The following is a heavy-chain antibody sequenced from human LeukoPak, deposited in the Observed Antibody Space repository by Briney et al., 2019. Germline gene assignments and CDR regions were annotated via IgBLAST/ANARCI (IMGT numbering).Heavy chain of an antibody. V-gene: IGHV3-53*01. Sequence: GGSLRLSCAASGFTVSSNYMSWVRQAPGKRLEWVSIIYSGGNTYYADSVKGRFTISRDNSKNTLYLQMNSLRAEDTAVYYCARSPYYYDRSGYHGAFDIWGQGTMVTVSS. CDR3: ARSPYYYDRSGYHGAFDI. CDR1: GFTVSSNY. J-gene: IGHJ3*02. CDR2: IYSGGNT. D-gene: IGHD3-22*01.